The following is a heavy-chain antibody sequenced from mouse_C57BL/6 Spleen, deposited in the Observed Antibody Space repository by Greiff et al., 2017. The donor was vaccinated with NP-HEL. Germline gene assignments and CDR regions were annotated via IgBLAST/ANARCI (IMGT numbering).Heavy chain of an antibody. CDR3: AAGGLRYFDV. J-gene: IGHJ1*03. V-gene: IGHV1-42*01. CDR1: GYSFTGYY. CDR2: INPSTGGT. Sequence: VQLQQSGPELVKPGASVKISCKASGYSFTGYYMNWVKPSPEQSLEWIGEINPSTGGTTYNQKFKAKATLTVDKSSSTAYMQLKSLTSEDSAVYYCAAGGLRYFDVWGTGTTVTVSS.